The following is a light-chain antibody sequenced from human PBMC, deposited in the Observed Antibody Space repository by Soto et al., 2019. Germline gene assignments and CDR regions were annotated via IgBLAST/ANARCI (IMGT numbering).Light chain of an antibody. Sequence: QSVLTQPPSASGTPGQRVTISCSGGSSNIGSNTVNWYQQLPGTAPKVMIYDVSERPSGVPDRFSGSKSGNTASLTISGLQAEDEADYFCCSYAGTWVFGGGTKLTVL. J-gene: IGLJ3*02. V-gene: IGLV1-44*01. CDR3: CSYAGTWV. CDR1: SSNIGSNT. CDR2: DVS.